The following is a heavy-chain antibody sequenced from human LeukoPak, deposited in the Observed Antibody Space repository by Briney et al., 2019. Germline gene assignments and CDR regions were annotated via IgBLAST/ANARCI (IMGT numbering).Heavy chain of an antibody. D-gene: IGHD5-12*01. Sequence: PGGSLRLSCAGSGFIFRNYAMHWVRQAPGKGLEYVSAISSSGDNTYYGNSVRGRFTISRDNSKNTLFLQMGSLRVEDTAVYYCVREERGLAIDYWGEGTLVTVSS. CDR3: VREERGLAIDY. CDR2: ISSSGDNT. J-gene: IGHJ4*02. V-gene: IGHV3-64*01. CDR1: GFIFRNYA.